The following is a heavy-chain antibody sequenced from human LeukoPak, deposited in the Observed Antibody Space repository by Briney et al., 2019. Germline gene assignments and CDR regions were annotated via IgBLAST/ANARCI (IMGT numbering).Heavy chain of an antibody. D-gene: IGHD3-9*01. CDR2: IIPILGIA. CDR1: GGTFSSYA. J-gene: IGHJ3*02. Sequence: ASVKVSCKASGGTFSSYAISWVRQAPGQGLEWMGRIIPILGIANYAQKFQGRVTITADKSTSTAYMELSSLRSEDTAVYYCARRDYDILTGLTNRAFGIWGQGTMVTVSS. V-gene: IGHV1-69*04. CDR3: ARRDYDILTGLTNRAFGI.